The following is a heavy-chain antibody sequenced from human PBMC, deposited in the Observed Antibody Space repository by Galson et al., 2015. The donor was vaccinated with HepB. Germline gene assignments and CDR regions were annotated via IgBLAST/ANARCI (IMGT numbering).Heavy chain of an antibody. CDR2: ITWMSGNI. J-gene: IGHJ4*02. CDR1: GFTFRDYS. D-gene: IGHD1/OR15-1a*01. CDR3: VKSGKYNWNNQFDS. Sequence: SLRLSCAASGFTFRDYSMHWVRQAPGEGLEWVSGITWMSGNIGYADSVKGRFTISRDNAKNSLYLQMNSLRADDTALYYCVKSGKYNWNNQFDSWGQGTQVTVSS. V-gene: IGHV3-9*01.